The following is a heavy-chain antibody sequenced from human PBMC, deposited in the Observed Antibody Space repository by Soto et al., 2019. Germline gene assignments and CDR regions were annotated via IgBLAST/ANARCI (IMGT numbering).Heavy chain of an antibody. J-gene: IGHJ4*02. CDR2: IYYSGST. Sequence: QVQLQESGPGLVKPSQTLSLTCTVSGGSISSGGYYWSWTRQHPGKGLEWIGYIYYSGSTYYNPSLKSRVTISVDTSKNQFSLKLSSVTAADTAVYYCARAVAGTYYFDYWGQGTLVTVSS. V-gene: IGHV4-31*03. CDR3: ARAVAGTYYFDY. D-gene: IGHD6-19*01. CDR1: GGSISSGGYY.